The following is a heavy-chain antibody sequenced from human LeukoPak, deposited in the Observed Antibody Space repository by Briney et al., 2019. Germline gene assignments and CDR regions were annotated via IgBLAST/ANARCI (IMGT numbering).Heavy chain of an antibody. CDR2: IKPDGSET. J-gene: IGHJ4*02. Sequence: GGSLRLSCVASGFPFKGYWMTWVRQSPGKGLDWVANIKPDGSETNYLDSVKGRFTISRNNARDSLFLEMNNLRVDDTAVYYCARDGGELWPLDEWGQGILVTVSS. V-gene: IGHV3-7*01. CDR3: ARDGGELWPLDE. CDR1: GFPFKGYW. D-gene: IGHD3-10*01.